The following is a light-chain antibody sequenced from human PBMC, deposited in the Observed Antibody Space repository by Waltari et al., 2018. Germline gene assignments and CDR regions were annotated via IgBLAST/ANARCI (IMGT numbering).Light chain of an antibody. J-gene: IGKJ2*01. V-gene: IGKV1-5*03. CDR1: QSISNW. CDR3: QQYNTYSS. Sequence: DIRMTQSPSSLSASVGDRVTITCRASQSISNWLAWYQQKPGKAPILLIYKASILKSGVPSRFSGGGSGTKFTLTISSLQPDDFATYYCQQYNTYSSFGQGTKLEIK. CDR2: KAS.